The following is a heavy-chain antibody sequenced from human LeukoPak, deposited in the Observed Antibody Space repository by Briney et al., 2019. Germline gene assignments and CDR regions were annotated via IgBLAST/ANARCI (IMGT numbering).Heavy chain of an antibody. CDR3: AREGRQDYVYFDH. V-gene: IGHV4-59*01. D-gene: IGHD4-17*01. J-gene: IGHJ4*02. CDR1: GGSLSSYY. CDR2: INYSVST. Sequence: SGTLSLTCTFSGGSLSSYYWSWIRQPPGEGLEWIGYINYSVSTNYNPSLKSRVTVSVDTSKNQFSLRLSSVTAADTAMYYCAREGRQDYVYFDHWGQGSLVTVSS.